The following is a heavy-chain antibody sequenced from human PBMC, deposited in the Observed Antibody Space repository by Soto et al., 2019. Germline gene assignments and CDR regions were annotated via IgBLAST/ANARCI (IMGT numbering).Heavy chain of an antibody. Sequence: SVKVSCKASGGTFSSYAISWVRQAPGQGLEWMGGIIPIFGTANYGQKFQGRVTITADESTSTAYMELSSLRSEDTAVYYCARDLWSGYYTNYYYYYGMDVWGQGTTVTVSS. CDR3: ARDLWSGYYTNYYYYYGMDV. V-gene: IGHV1-69*13. CDR1: GGTFSSYA. J-gene: IGHJ6*02. CDR2: IIPIFGTA. D-gene: IGHD3-3*01.